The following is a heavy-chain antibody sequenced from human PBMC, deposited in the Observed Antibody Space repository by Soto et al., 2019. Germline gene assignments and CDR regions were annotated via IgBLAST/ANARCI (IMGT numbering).Heavy chain of an antibody. V-gene: IGHV3-33*01. Sequence: QVQLVESGGGVVQPGRTLRLSCAASGFTFSSYGMHWVRQAPGKGLEWVAVIWYDGGNKYYADSVKGRFTISRDNSKNPLYLQMNSLRAEDTAVYYCAREGLGERRGYGMDVLGQGTTVTVAS. D-gene: IGHD1-1*01. CDR3: AREGLGERRGYGMDV. J-gene: IGHJ6*02. CDR1: GFTFSSYG. CDR2: IWYDGGNK.